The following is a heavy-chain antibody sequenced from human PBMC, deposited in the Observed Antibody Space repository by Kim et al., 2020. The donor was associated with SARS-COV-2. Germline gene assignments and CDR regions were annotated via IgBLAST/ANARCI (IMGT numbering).Heavy chain of an antibody. V-gene: IGHV7-4-1*02. CDR3: ARVGPLVYSSSSAYYGMDV. CDR1: GYTFTSYA. J-gene: IGHJ6*02. CDR2: INTNTGNP. Sequence: ASVKVSCKASGYTFTSYAMNWVRQAPGQGLEWMGRINTNTGNPTYAQGFTGRFVFSLDTSVSTAYLQISSLKAEDTAVYYCARVGPLVYSSSSAYYGMDVWGQGTTVTVSS. D-gene: IGHD6-6*01.